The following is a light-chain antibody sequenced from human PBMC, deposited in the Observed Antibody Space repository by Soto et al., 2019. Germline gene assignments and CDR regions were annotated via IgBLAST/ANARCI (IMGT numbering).Light chain of an antibody. CDR3: LQHDDSPGFT. J-gene: IGKJ4*01. V-gene: IGKV3-20*01. CDR1: QSVSSSY. Sequence: EIVLTQSPGTLSLSPGERATLSCRASQSVSSSYLAWYQQKPGQAPRLLIYGASRRATGIPDRFSGSGSGTDFTLTISRLEPEDFAMYYCLQHDDSPGFTFGGGTRVEIK. CDR2: GAS.